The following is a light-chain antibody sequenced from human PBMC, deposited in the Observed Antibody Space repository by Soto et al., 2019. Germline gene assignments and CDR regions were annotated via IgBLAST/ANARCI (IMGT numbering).Light chain of an antibody. CDR1: SSNIGQNF. CDR3: GSWETSLSAGRV. Sequence: QSVLTQPPSVSAAPGQTVTIACSGSSSNIGQNFVSWYQQLPGAAPQLIIYDNDKRPSGIPDRFSGSKSGASATLAITGLQTGDEADYYCGSWETSLSAGRVFGGGTKVTVL. CDR2: DND. V-gene: IGLV1-51*01. J-gene: IGLJ3*02.